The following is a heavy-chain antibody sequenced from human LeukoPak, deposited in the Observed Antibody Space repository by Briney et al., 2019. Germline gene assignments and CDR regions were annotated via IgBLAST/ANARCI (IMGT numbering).Heavy chain of an antibody. D-gene: IGHD6-13*01. CDR2: IHPNSGGT. CDR1: GGTFSSYA. V-gene: IGHV1-2*02. Sequence: ASVKVSCKASGGTFSSYAISWVRQAPGQGLEWMGWIHPNSGGTNFAQKFQGRVTMTRDTSTSTAYMELSSLKSDDTAVYYCARDLEASSSCDYWGQGTLVTVSS. J-gene: IGHJ4*02. CDR3: ARDLEASSSCDY.